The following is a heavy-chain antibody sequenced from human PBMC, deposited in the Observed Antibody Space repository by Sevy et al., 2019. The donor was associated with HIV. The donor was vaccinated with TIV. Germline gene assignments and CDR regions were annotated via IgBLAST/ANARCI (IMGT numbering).Heavy chain of an antibody. Sequence: QLGGSLRPSCAASGFTFSSYGMHWVRQAPGKGLEWVAVIWYDGSNKYFADSVKGRFTISRDNSKNTLYLQMNSLRAEDTAVYYCAKDHELDYYGSGSYKAIDYWGQGTLVTVSS. CDR2: IWYDGSNK. J-gene: IGHJ4*02. CDR1: GFTFSSYG. V-gene: IGHV3-33*06. CDR3: AKDHELDYYGSGSYKAIDY. D-gene: IGHD3-10*01.